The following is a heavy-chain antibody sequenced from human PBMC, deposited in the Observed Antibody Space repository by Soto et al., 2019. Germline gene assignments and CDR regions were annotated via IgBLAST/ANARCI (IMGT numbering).Heavy chain of an antibody. CDR1: GGSFSGYS. V-gene: IGHV4-34*01. J-gene: IGHJ5*02. CDR2: INHSGST. D-gene: IGHD6-19*01. CDR3: ARGGASSGWYNWFDP. Sequence: QVQLQQWGAGLLKPSETLSLTCAVYGGSFSGYSWSWIRQPPGQGLEWIGEINHSGSTNYNPSLKSRVTISVDTSKNQFSLKLSSVSAADTAVYYCARGGASSGWYNWFDPWGQGTLVTVSS.